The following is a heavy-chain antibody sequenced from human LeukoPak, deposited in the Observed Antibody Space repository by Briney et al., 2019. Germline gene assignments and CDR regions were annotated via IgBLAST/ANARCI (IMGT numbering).Heavy chain of an antibody. CDR3: ARGGYGDYYFDY. Sequence: GGSLRLSCAASGFIFGTYAMHWVRKAPGKGLEWVALMSDDESNEYYADSVKGRFTVSRDNSKSTLYLQMNSLRVEDTAVYYCARGGYGDYYFDYWGQGTLVTVSS. V-gene: IGHV3-30-3*01. J-gene: IGHJ4*02. CDR1: GFIFGTYA. D-gene: IGHD4-17*01. CDR2: MSDDESNE.